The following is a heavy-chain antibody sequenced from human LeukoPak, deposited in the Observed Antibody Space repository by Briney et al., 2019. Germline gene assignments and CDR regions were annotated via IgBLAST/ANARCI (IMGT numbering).Heavy chain of an antibody. V-gene: IGHV1-69*04. J-gene: IGHJ1*01. CDR2: IIPILGIA. CDR1: GGTFSSYA. D-gene: IGHD4-17*01. CDR3: ARGPDYGDYVPLQH. Sequence: SVKVSCKASGGTFSSYAISWVRQAPGQGLEWMGRIIPILGIANYAQKFQGRVTITADRSTSTAYMELSSLRSEDTAVYYCARGPDYGDYVPLQHWGQGTLVTVSS.